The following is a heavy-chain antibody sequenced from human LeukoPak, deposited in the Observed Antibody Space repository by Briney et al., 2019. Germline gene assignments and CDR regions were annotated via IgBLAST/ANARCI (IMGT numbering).Heavy chain of an antibody. CDR1: AYTFTSYD. Sequence: APVKVSCKASAYTFTSYDINWVRQATGQGLEWMGWMNPSSGNTGYAQKFQGRVTMTRNTSISTAYMELSSLRSEDTAVYYCARGAPGSYCSGGSCPYFDYWGQGTLISVSS. CDR2: MNPSSGNT. J-gene: IGHJ4*02. V-gene: IGHV1-8*01. D-gene: IGHD2-15*01. CDR3: ARGAPGSYCSGGSCPYFDY.